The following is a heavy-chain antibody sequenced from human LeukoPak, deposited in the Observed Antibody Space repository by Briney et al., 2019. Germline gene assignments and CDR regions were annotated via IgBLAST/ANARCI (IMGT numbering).Heavy chain of an antibody. Sequence: ASVKVSCKASGYTFTGYYMHWVRQAPGQGLEWMGWINPNSGGTNYAQKFQGRVTMTRDTSISTAYMELSRLRSDDTAVYYCARAGKSGGLLWFGELLSRGYYYYMDVWGKGTTVTISS. CDR3: ARAGKSGGLLWFGELLSRGYYYYMDV. J-gene: IGHJ6*03. CDR2: INPNSGGT. CDR1: GYTFTGYY. V-gene: IGHV1-2*02. D-gene: IGHD3-10*01.